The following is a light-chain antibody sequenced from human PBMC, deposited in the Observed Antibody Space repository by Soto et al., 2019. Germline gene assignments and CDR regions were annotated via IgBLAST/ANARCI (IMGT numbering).Light chain of an antibody. Sequence: LTQPRSVSGSPGQSVTISCTGTSSDIGGYNYVSWYQQHPGKAPKLMIYTVTKRPPGVPYRFSGSKSDNTAYLTISGLQADDEADYYCCSYAGSSSYVFGTGTKVTVL. J-gene: IGLJ1*01. CDR2: TVT. CDR1: SSDIGGYNY. V-gene: IGLV2-11*01. CDR3: CSYAGSSSYV.